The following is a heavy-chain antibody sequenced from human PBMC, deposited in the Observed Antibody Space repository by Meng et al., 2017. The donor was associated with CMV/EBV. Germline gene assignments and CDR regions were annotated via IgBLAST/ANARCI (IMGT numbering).Heavy chain of an antibody. CDR1: GFSLSTSGVG. J-gene: IGHJ4*02. Sequence: TLKGSGPTLVEPTQNLTLTCTCSGFSLSTSGVGVGGIRQPPGKTLEWLALIYWDDDNHYSPALKSRLTITKDTSKNQVVLTMTNMDPVDTATYNCAHLDTAKSHFDYWGQGTLVTVSS. CDR2: IYWDDDN. V-gene: IGHV2-5*02. CDR3: AHLDTAKSHFDY. D-gene: IGHD5-18*01.